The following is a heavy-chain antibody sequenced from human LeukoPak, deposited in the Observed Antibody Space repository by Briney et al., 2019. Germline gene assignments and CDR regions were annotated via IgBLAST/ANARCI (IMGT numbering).Heavy chain of an antibody. Sequence: SETLSLTCTVSGGSINSYYWSWIRQFPGKGLEWIGYIYYSGSTNYNPSLNSRVTMSLHMSKNQFSLKLSFVTAADTAVYYCARGTGYNRVDYWGQGTLVTVSS. V-gene: IGHV4-59*01. CDR1: GGSINSYY. D-gene: IGHD5-24*01. CDR2: IYYSGST. CDR3: ARGTGYNRVDY. J-gene: IGHJ4*02.